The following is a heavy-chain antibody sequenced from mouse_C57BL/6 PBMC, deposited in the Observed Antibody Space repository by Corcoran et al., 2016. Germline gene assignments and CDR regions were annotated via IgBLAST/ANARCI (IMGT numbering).Heavy chain of an antibody. CDR1: GYTFTDYY. CDR3: ARRTTVEPYAMDY. D-gene: IGHD1-1*01. Sequence: VQLQQSGAELVKPGASVKISCKASGYTFTDYYMNWVKQSHGKSLEWIGDINPNNGGTSYNQKFKGKATLTVDKSSSTAYMELRSLTSEDSAVYYCARRTTVEPYAMDYWGQGTSVTVSS. J-gene: IGHJ4*01. CDR2: INPNNGGT. V-gene: IGHV1-26*01.